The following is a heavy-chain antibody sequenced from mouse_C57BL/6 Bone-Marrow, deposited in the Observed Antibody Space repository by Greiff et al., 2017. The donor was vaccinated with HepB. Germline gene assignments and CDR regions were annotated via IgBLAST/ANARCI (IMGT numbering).Heavy chain of an antibody. V-gene: IGHV1-64*01. CDR2: IHPNSGST. CDR3: ARDYCGSSYSFDY. Sequence: QVQLQQSGAELVKPGASVKLSCKASGYTFTSYWMHWVKQRPGQGLEWIGMIHPNSGSTNYNEKFKSKATLTVDKSSSTAYMQLSSLTSEDSAVYYCARDYCGSSYSFDYWGQGTTLTFSS. CDR1: GYTFTSYW. D-gene: IGHD1-1*01. J-gene: IGHJ2*01.